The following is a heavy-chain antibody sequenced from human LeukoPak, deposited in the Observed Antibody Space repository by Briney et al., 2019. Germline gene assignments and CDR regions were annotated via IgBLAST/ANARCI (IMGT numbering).Heavy chain of an antibody. V-gene: IGHV3-7*01. CDR1: GFTFTSYW. J-gene: IGHJ4*02. CDR2: IKQDGSEK. D-gene: IGHD3-22*01. Sequence: GGSLRLSCTASGFTFTSYWMTWVRQAPGKGLEWVANIKQDGSEKYYVDSVKGRFTISRDNAKNSLYLQMNSLRAEDTAVYYCARETTYYYDSSGYLNYWGQGTLVTVSS. CDR3: ARETTYYYDSSGYLNY.